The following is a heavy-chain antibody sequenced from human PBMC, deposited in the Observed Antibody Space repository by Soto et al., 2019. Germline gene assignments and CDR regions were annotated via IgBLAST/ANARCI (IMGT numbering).Heavy chain of an antibody. CDR2: LKPDNGGT. V-gene: IGHV1-2*02. D-gene: IGHD3-10*01. CDR3: ARDFCPLGSGSPCPTFGMDL. J-gene: IGHJ6*02. CDR1: GYTFTGHY. Sequence: GASVKVSCKASGYTFTGHYMHWVRQVSGRRLEFLGWLKPDNGGTYYAPKFQGRVTFTRDTSKTTAYMEMSGLQSDDTAVYFCARDFCPLGSGSPCPTFGMDLWGQGTTVTVSS.